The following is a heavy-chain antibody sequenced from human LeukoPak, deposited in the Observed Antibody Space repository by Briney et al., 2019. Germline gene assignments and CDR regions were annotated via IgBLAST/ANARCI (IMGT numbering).Heavy chain of an antibody. V-gene: IGHV1-46*01. CDR2: INPTGGST. D-gene: IGHD6-6*01. CDR3: ARTAARRFDY. J-gene: IGHJ4*02. CDR1: GYTFPSYF. Sequence: ASVKVSCKASGYTFPSYFMHWVRQAPGQGLEWMGIINPTGGSTTYAQKFQGRVTMTRDTSTSTVYMELSSLRSDDTAVYYCARTAARRFDYWGQGTLDTVSS.